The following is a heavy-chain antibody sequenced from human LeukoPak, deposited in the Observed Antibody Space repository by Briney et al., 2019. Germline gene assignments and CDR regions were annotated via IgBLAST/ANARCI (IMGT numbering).Heavy chain of an antibody. CDR3: ARNILFAFGI. Sequence: GSLRLSCAASGLTVSSSYMSWVRQAPGKGLEWVSIIYNDGSTYYADSMKGRFTISRDNSKNTLYLQVNSLRAEDTAMYYCARNILFAFGIWGQGTMVTVSS. CDR2: IYNDGST. V-gene: IGHV3-53*01. J-gene: IGHJ3*02. CDR1: GLTVSSSY.